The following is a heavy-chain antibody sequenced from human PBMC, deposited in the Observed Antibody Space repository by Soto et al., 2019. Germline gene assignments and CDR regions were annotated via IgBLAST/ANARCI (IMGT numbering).Heavy chain of an antibody. CDR2: IYYSGKT. CDR1: GGSISSGGYY. Sequence: QVQLQESGPGLVKPSQTLSLKCTVSGGSISSGGYYWTWIRQRPGKGLEWIGSIYYSGKTYYSPSLKSRVTISVATSKNHFSLRLTSVTAADTAVYYCARDPSYGDYSYYGMDVWGQGTTVTVSS. V-gene: IGHV4-31*02. D-gene: IGHD4-17*01. J-gene: IGHJ6*02. CDR3: ARDPSYGDYSYYGMDV.